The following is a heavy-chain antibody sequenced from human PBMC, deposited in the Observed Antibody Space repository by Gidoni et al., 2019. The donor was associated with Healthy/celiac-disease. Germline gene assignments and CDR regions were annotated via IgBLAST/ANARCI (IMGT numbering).Heavy chain of an antibody. J-gene: IGHJ5*02. CDR2: ISYDGSNK. CDR3: AREDYGDYVSWFDP. V-gene: IGHV3-30*03. D-gene: IGHD4-17*01. CDR1: GFTFSSYG. Sequence: QVQLVASGGGVVQPGMSLRLSCAASGFTFSSYGMHWVRQAPGKGLEWVAVISYDGSNKYYADSVKGRFTISRDNSKNTLYLQMNSRRAEDTAVYYCAREDYGDYVSWFDPWGQGTLVTVSS.